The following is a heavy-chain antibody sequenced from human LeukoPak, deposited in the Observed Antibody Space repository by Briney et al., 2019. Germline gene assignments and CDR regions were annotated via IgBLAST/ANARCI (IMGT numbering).Heavy chain of an antibody. J-gene: IGHJ6*02. CDR3: AREGNYYDMDV. Sequence: PGGSLRLSCAASGFTVSSNYMSWVRQAPGKGLEWVSVIFSGGTTYYADSVKGRFTISRDSSKNTVYLQMNSLRADDTAVYYCAREGNYYDMDVWGQGTTVTVSS. CDR2: IFSGGTT. CDR1: GFTVSSNY. V-gene: IGHV3-53*01.